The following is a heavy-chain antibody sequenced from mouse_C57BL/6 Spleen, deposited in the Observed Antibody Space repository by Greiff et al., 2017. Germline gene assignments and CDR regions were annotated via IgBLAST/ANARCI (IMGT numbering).Heavy chain of an antibody. CDR3: ARKKGGYAMEE. J-gene: IGHJ4*01. CDR1: GFSLTSYA. V-gene: IGHV2-9-1*01. CDR2: IWTGGGT. Sequence: VMLVESGPGLVAPSHSLSITCTVSGFSLTSYAISWVRQPPGKGLEWLGVIWTGGGTNYNSALIARLSISKDNSKSQVFLRMNSLQTDDTTRYYCARKKGGYAMEERGQGITVTGAS.